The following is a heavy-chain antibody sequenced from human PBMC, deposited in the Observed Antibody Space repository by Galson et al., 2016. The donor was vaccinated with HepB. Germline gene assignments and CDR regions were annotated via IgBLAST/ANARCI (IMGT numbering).Heavy chain of an antibody. J-gene: IGHJ6*04. CDR2: IYYTGTT. D-gene: IGHD3-10*01. CDR3: ARSYYGSGSYSNYFGMDV. Sequence: TLSLTCTVSGGSISGGGYYCTWIRQHPGKGLEWVGYIYYTGTTYYNPSLKSRLTISIDTSKNQFSLKLRSVTAADTAVYYCARSYYGSGSYSNYFGMDVWGKGTTVTVSS. V-gene: IGHV4-31*03. CDR1: GGSISGGGYY.